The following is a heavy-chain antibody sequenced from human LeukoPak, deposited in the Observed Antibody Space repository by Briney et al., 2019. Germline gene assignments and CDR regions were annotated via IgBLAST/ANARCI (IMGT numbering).Heavy chain of an antibody. V-gene: IGHV3-48*04. Sequence: GGSLRLSCVASGFSFNFYSVNWVRQAPGKGLEWISYFTTTDSTIYYADSVKGRFTISRDNAKNSLYLQMNSLRAEDTAVYYCARADYDSSGYYSPYYFDYWGQGTLVTVSS. CDR2: FTTTDSTI. D-gene: IGHD3-22*01. J-gene: IGHJ4*02. CDR3: ARADYDSSGYYSPYYFDY. CDR1: GFSFNFYS.